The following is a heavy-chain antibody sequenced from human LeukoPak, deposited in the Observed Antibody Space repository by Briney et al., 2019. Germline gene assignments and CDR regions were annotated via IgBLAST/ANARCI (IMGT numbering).Heavy chain of an antibody. CDR2: TSYDEKYK. CDR3: AKDFAVVGASSFDC. J-gene: IGHJ4*02. V-gene: IGHV3-30*18. D-gene: IGHD2-15*01. CDR1: GFTFSSFG. Sequence: GGSLILSCAASGFTFSSFGMHWVRQAPGKGLEWVAVTSYDEKYKYYGDSVRGRFTISRDNSKSTLYLQMNSLRAEDTAVYYCAKDFAVVGASSFDCWGQGTLVTVSS.